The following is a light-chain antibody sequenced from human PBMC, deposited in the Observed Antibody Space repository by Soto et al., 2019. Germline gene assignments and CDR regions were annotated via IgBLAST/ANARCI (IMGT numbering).Light chain of an antibody. V-gene: IGKV3-15*01. J-gene: IGKJ1*01. CDR1: HSASIN. CDR2: GAS. Sequence: EIVMTQSPATLSVSPGERATLSCRSSHSASINLAWYQQKPGQAPRLLIYGASTRATGIPARFCGRVSGTEFTLTISSLHSEDFAVYYCQQYDRWPWTFGPGTKVEIK. CDR3: QQYDRWPWT.